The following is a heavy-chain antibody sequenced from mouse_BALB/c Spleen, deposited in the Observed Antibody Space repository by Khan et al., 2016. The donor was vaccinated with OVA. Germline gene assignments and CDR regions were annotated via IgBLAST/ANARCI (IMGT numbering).Heavy chain of an antibody. V-gene: IGHV1-66*01. CDR2: INTRTGDT. CDR1: GYTFTNYG. Sequence: QVQLEQSGPELVKPGASVKISCKASGYTFTNYGMNWVKQRPGQGLKWMGWINTRTGDTNYTEKFKERAALTADTSSSTAYLQLSSLTTEDSAAYFCARKYCMSCVWFAYWGQGTLVTVSA. D-gene: IGHD2-10*02. CDR3: ARKYCMSCVWFAY. J-gene: IGHJ3*01.